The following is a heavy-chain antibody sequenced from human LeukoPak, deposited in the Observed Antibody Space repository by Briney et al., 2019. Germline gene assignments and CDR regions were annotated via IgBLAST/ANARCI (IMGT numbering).Heavy chain of an antibody. CDR1: GFTFSSYA. CDR3: AXNPXGMITFXGVIDY. D-gene: IGHD3-16*02. CDR2: ISGSGGST. Sequence: GGSLRLSCAASGFTFSSYAMSWVRQAPGKGLEWVSAISGSGGSTYYADSVKGRFTISRDNSKNTLYLQMNSLRAEDTAVYYCAXNPXGMITFXGVIDYWGQGTLVTVSX. J-gene: IGHJ4*02. V-gene: IGHV3-23*01.